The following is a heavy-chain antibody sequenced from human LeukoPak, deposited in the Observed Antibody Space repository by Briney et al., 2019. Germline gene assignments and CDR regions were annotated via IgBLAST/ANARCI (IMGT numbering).Heavy chain of an antibody. D-gene: IGHD6-6*01. CDR1: GGSLSGHF. CDR2: IKHTGHT. Sequence: KASETLSLTCGVYGGSLSGHFWSWVRQPLGKGLEWIGEIKHTGHTNYNPSLKSRVTISVDTSKNQFSLKLSSMTAADTAVYYCAREYTTSSTSFDYWGQGTLVTVSS. J-gene: IGHJ4*02. CDR3: AREYTTSSTSFDY. V-gene: IGHV4-34*01.